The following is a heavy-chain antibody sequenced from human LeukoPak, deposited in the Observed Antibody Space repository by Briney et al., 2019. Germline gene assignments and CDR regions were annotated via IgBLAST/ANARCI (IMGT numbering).Heavy chain of an antibody. Sequence: GGSLRLSCAASGFTFRASGMYWVRQAPGKGLEWVAMIWNDGNKKNHADSVKGRFVISRDNSRDTLYLQMNSLRAEDTAVYYCAKGEFWTGQDEYFQHWGQGTLVTVSS. J-gene: IGHJ1*01. CDR2: IWNDGNKK. V-gene: IGHV3-33*07. CDR1: GFTFRASG. CDR3: AKGEFWTGQDEYFQH. D-gene: IGHD3/OR15-3a*01.